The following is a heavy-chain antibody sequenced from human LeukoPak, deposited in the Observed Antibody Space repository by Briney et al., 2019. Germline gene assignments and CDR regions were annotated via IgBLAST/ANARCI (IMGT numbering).Heavy chain of an antibody. D-gene: IGHD2-15*01. CDR3: ARHPFATPFDY. CDR2: AYYSGHT. V-gene: IGHV4-59*08. J-gene: IGHJ4*02. CDR1: GGSISDNY. Sequence: SETLSLTCTVSGGSISDNYWSWIRQPPGKGLEWIGYAYYSGHTNYNSSLKSRVTMSLDTSRSQFSLRLSSVTAADTAVYFCARHPFATPFDYWGPGTLVTVSS.